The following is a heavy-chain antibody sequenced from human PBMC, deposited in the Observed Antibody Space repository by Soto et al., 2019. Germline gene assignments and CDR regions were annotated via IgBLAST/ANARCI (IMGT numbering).Heavy chain of an antibody. V-gene: IGHV4-59*01. J-gene: IGHJ4*02. D-gene: IGHD1-26*01. Sequence: QVHLQESGPGLVKPSETLSLTCTVSGASIRNYYWSWIRQPPGKGLEWIGFSYYSGSTNYNPSLNSRVTMSVDTSKNQFSLKLTSVTAADTAVYYCARDQNGSPHFDYWGPGILVTVSS. CDR2: SYYSGST. CDR3: ARDQNGSPHFDY. CDR1: GASIRNYY.